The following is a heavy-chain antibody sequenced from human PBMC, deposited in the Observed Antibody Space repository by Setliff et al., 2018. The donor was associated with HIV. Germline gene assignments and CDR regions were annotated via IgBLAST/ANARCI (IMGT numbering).Heavy chain of an antibody. CDR2: IYPGDSDT. D-gene: IGHD2-2*03. CDR1: GYSFNTYW. V-gene: IGHV5-51*01. CDR3: ARHGYCSGTSCSEYYYYYGMDV. Sequence: GESLKIPCKGSGYSFNTYWIGWVRQMSGKGLEWMGIIYPGDSDTRYSPSFEGQFTMSVDKSITTAYLQWSSLKASDTAMYYCARHGYCSGTSCSEYYYYYGMDVWGQGTTVTVSS. J-gene: IGHJ6*02.